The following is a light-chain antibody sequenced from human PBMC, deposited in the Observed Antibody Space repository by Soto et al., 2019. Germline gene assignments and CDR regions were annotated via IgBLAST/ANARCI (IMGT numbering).Light chain of an antibody. Sequence: DVQMTQSPSTLSGSVGDRFTITCRASQTISSWLAWYQQKPGKAPKLLIYDASSLESGVPSRFRGSGSGTEFTLTISSLQPDDFATYYCQHYNSYSEAFGQGTKVDIK. CDR1: QTISSW. CDR3: QHYNSYSEA. V-gene: IGKV1-5*01. CDR2: DAS. J-gene: IGKJ1*01.